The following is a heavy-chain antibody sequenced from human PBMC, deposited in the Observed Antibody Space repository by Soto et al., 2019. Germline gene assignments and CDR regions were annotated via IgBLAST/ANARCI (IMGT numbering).Heavy chain of an antibody. D-gene: IGHD3-22*01. Sequence: QVHLEQSAAAVKKPGASVKVSCKTSGYIFSDYCIHWVRQAPGQGLEWLGWMNPDSGATSYAPKFQGRVTLTRDTSVTTACMELSGLMFDDTATYYCARDRSPVMSGYYYAWGQGTLLAVSS. CDR3: ARDRSPVMSGYYYA. CDR1: GYIFSDYC. J-gene: IGHJ4*02. V-gene: IGHV1-2*02. CDR2: MNPDSGAT.